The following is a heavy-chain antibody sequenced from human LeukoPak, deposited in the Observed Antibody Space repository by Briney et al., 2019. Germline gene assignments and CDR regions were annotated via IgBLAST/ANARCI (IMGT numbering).Heavy chain of an antibody. CDR1: GGSFSGYY. CDR2: INHSGST. J-gene: IGHJ4*02. Sequence: SETLSLTCAVYGGSFSGYYWSWIRQPPGKGLEWIGEINHSGSTNYNPSLKSRVTISVDTSKNQFSLKLSSVTAADTAVYYCARGRRSGWYWRPEDYWGQGTLVTVSS. CDR3: ARGRRSGWYWRPEDY. D-gene: IGHD6-19*01. V-gene: IGHV4-34*01.